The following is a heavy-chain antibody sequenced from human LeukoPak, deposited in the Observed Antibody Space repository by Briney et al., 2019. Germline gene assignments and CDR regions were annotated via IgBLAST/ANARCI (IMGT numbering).Heavy chain of an antibody. D-gene: IGHD3-3*01. CDR3: ARVRVARPDY. CDR2: ISGSGGRT. V-gene: IGHV3-23*01. CDR1: GLSFSSYG. Sequence: GGSLRLSCAASGLSFSSYGMTWVRQAPGKGLEWVSGISGSGGRTYYADSVKGRFTIFRDNSNNPLNLQMNSLRAEDTAVYYCARVRVARPDYWGQGTLVTVSS. J-gene: IGHJ4*02.